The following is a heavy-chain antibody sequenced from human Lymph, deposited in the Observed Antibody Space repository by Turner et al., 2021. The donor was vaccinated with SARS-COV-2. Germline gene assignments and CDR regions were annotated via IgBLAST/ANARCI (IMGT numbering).Heavy chain of an antibody. CDR3: AKDTNWYVLSAVDY. V-gene: IGHV3-23*01. CDR2: ITDSGGRT. D-gene: IGHD1-1*01. J-gene: IGHJ4*02. CDR1: AFTFSSYA. Sequence: EVQLLASGGGLVQPGGSLRLPCPASAFTFSSYARRWVPQGQGKGWVWVTDITDSGGRTCHADSGKGRFTIDRDNSKNTLYLQMNSLRAKDTAVYYCAKDTNWYVLSAVDYWGQGTLVTVSS.